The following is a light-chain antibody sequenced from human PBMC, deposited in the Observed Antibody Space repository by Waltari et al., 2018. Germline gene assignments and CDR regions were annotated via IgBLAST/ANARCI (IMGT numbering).Light chain of an antibody. CDR2: RAS. J-gene: IGKJ2*01. V-gene: IGKV1-5*03. Sequence: DIQMTQSPSTLSASVGDRVTITCRAKESITNWLAWYQHTPGKAPKLLIYRASTLERGVPSRFSGSGSGTEFTLTISSLQPDDFATYYCQQYNSESYTFGQGNKLEIK. CDR3: QQYNSESYT. CDR1: ESITNW.